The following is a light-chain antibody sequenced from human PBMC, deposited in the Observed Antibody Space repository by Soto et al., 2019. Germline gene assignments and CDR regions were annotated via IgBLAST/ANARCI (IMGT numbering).Light chain of an antibody. CDR2: EVT. Sequence: QSALTQPASVSGSPGQSITISCTGAGSDVGGYDYVSWYQHHPGKAPKVMIYEVTNRPSGVSNRSSGSKSGNTASLTISGLLAEDEADYYCSSYTSSSTYVFGTGTKVTVL. V-gene: IGLV2-14*01. J-gene: IGLJ1*01. CDR3: SSYTSSSTYV. CDR1: GSDVGGYDY.